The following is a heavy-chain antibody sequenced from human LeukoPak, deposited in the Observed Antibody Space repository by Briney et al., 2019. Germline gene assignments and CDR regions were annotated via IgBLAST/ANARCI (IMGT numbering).Heavy chain of an antibody. CDR2: IYSRGST. D-gene: IGHD2-2*01. CDR1: GGSISSSNYY. V-gene: IGHV4-39*07. CDR3: ARAPVVVPAADYYYYYMDV. Sequence: SETLSLTCIVSGGSISSSNYYWGWIRQSPGKGLEWIGSIYSRGSTYYNPSLKSRVTISVDTSKNQFSLKLSSVTAADTAVYYCARAPVVVPAADYYYYYMDVWGKGTTVTISS. J-gene: IGHJ6*03.